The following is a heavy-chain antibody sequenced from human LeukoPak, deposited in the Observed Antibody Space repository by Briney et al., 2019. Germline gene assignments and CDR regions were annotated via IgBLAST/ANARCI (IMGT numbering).Heavy chain of an antibody. CDR1: GVSISSNY. V-gene: IGHV4-59*01. D-gene: IGHD3-10*01. CDR3: ARGADYYGSGSFNGMDV. Sequence: SETLSLTCTVSGVSISSNYRSWIREPPGKGLEWIGYIYYSGSTNYNPSLKSRVAISVDTSKNQYSLQLTSVTAADTAVYYCARGADYYGSGSFNGMDVSGQGTTVTVSS. CDR2: IYYSGST. J-gene: IGHJ6*02.